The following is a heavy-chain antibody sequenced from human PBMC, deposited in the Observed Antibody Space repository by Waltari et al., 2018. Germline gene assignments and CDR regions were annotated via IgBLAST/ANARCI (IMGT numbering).Heavy chain of an antibody. CDR1: GDSIRSNYY. CDR3: ARNSSGWSFDS. Sequence: QVQLQESGPGLVKPSETLSVTCTVSGDSIRSNYYWGWIRQPPGKGLEWIGTMWHGGSTYYTPSLKSRVSISMDTSKNQFYLKLNSVTAADTAVYYCARNSSGWSFDSWGQGTLVTVSS. J-gene: IGHJ4*02. CDR2: MWHGGST. D-gene: IGHD6-19*01. V-gene: IGHV4-38-2*02.